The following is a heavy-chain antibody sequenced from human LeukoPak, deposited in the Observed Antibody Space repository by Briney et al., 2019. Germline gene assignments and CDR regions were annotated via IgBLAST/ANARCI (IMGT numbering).Heavy chain of an antibody. CDR1: GGSISSGGYS. Sequence: SQTLSLTCAVSGGSISSGGYSWSWIRQPPGKGLEWIGYIYHSGSTYYNPSLKSRVTISVDTSKNQFSLKLNSVTAADTAVYYCARIGNYDSGSSIGMDVWGQGTTVTVSS. D-gene: IGHD3-10*01. J-gene: IGHJ6*02. CDR3: ARIGNYDSGSSIGMDV. V-gene: IGHV4-30-2*01. CDR2: IYHSGST.